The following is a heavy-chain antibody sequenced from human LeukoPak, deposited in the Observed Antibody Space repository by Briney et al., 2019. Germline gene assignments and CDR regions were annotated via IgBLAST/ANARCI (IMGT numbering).Heavy chain of an antibody. CDR2: ISSSSSYT. Sequence: RPGGSLRLSCAASGFTFSDYYMSWIRQAPGKGLEWVSYISSSSSYTNYADPVKGRFTISRDNAKNSLYLQMNSLRAEDTAVYYCARGDYYGSGSYYKFDYWGQGTLVTVSS. D-gene: IGHD3-10*01. CDR1: GFTFSDYY. V-gene: IGHV3-11*06. CDR3: ARGDYYGSGSYYKFDY. J-gene: IGHJ4*02.